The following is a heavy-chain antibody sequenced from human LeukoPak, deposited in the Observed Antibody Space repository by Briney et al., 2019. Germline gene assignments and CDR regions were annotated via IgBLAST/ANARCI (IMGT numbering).Heavy chain of an antibody. CDR1: GGSISSYY. CDR3: ARGSLGRRDNWFDP. J-gene: IGHJ5*02. V-gene: IGHV4-59*01. Sequence: PSETLSLTCTVSGGSISSYYWSWLRQPPGKGLEWIGYIYYSGSTNYNPSLKSRFTISVDTSKNQFSLKLSSVTAADTAVYYCARGSLGRRDNWFDPWGQGTLVTVSS. D-gene: IGHD3-16*01. CDR2: IYYSGST.